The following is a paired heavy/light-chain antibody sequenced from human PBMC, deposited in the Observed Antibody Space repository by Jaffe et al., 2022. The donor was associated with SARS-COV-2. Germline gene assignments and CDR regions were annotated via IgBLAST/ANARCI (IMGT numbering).Heavy chain of an antibody. D-gene: IGHD1-20*01. Sequence: QLQLQESGPGLVKPSETLSLTCTVSGGSISTSIYYWDWVRQPPGKGLEWIGSIYYSGSTYYNPSLKSRVTISVDMSKNQFSLKLLSVTAADTAMYYCARHPKMYNSPLDVWGQGTTVTVSS. CDR2: IYYSGST. V-gene: IGHV4-39*01. CDR1: GGSISTSIYY. J-gene: IGHJ6*02. CDR3: ARHPKMYNSPLDV.
Light chain of an antibody. CDR3: QQYYTTPQT. V-gene: IGKV4-1*01. CDR2: WAS. Sequence: DVVMTQSPDSLAVSLGERATINCKSSQSVLYSSNNKNYLGWYQQKPGQPPKLLIYWASTRETGVPDRFSGSGSGTDFTLTISSLQAEDVAVYYCQQYYTTPQTFGQGTKVEI. J-gene: IGKJ1*01. CDR1: QSVLYSSNNKNY.